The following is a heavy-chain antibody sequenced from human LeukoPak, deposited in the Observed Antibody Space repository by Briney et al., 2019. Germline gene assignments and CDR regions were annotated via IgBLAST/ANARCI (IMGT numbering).Heavy chain of an antibody. D-gene: IGHD3-16*01. CDR2: ISGSGGST. CDR1: GFTFSSYA. J-gene: IGHJ4*02. CDR3: AKDSYVFSRLGGVFDY. V-gene: IGHV3-23*01. Sequence: GGSLRLSCAASGFTFSSYAMSWARQAPGKGLEWVSAISGSGGSTYYADSVKGRFTISRDNSKNTLYLQMNSLRAEDTAVYYCAKDSYVFSRLGGVFDYSGQGTLVTVSS.